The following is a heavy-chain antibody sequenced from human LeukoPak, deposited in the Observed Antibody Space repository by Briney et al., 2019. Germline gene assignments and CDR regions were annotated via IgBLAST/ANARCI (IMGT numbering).Heavy chain of an antibody. Sequence: ASVKVSCKASGYTFTSYAMHWVRQAPGKGLEWMGGFDPEDGETIYAQKFQGRVTMTEDTSTDTAYMELSSLRSEDTAVYYCATGRGSCSGGSCYEDYWGQGTLVTVSS. CDR1: GYTFTSYA. CDR2: FDPEDGET. D-gene: IGHD2-15*01. CDR3: ATGRGSCSGGSCYEDY. V-gene: IGHV1-24*01. J-gene: IGHJ4*02.